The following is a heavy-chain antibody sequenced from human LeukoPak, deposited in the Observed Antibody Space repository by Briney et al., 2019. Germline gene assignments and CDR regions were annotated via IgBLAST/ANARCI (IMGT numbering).Heavy chain of an antibody. Sequence: SETLSLTCSVSGGSLSTYYWTWTRQPPGKGLEWIGFIHQSGSTEYNPSLKSRVTMSLDTSRNQFSLKMSTVTAADTAVYYCSREQYTSGGSGWFGMNVWGQGTTITVSS. V-gene: IGHV4-59*12. CDR2: IHQSGST. J-gene: IGHJ6*02. CDR1: GGSLSTYY. CDR3: SREQYTSGGSGWFGMNV. D-gene: IGHD6-19*01.